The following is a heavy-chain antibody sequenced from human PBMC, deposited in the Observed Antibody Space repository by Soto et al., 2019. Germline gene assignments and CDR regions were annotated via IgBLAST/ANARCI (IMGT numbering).Heavy chain of an antibody. CDR2: ISSSGSTI. CDR3: ARDSSSGPVFDY. V-gene: IGHV3-48*03. D-gene: IGHD6-13*01. Sequence: GGSLRLSCAASGFTFSSYEMNWVRQAPGKGLEWVSYISSSGSTIYYADSVKGRFTISRDNAKNSLYLQMNSLRAEDTAVYYCARDSSSGPVFDYWGQGTLVTVSS. J-gene: IGHJ4*02. CDR1: GFTFSSYE.